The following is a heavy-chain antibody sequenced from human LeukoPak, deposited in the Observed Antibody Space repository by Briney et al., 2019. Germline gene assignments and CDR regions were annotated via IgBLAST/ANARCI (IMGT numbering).Heavy chain of an antibody. Sequence: SETLSLTCAVSGGSISSSNWWSWVRQPPGKGLEWIGEIYHSGSTNYNPSLKSRVTISVDKSKNQFSLKLSSVTAADTAVYYCAREGSSASRDGFDIWGQGTMVTVSS. V-gene: IGHV4-4*02. J-gene: IGHJ3*02. CDR3: AREGSSASRDGFDI. CDR1: GGSISSSNW. CDR2: IYHSGST.